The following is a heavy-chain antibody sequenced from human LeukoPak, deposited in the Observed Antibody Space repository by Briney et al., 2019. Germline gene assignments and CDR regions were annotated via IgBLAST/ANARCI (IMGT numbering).Heavy chain of an antibody. V-gene: IGHV3-23*01. D-gene: IGHD3-9*01. CDR2: ITGSGGNT. J-gene: IGHJ4*02. Sequence: GGSLRLSCVASGFTFSNYAVSWVRQAPGKGLDWVSAITGSGGNTYYADSVKGRFTISRDNSKNTVFLQMNSLRAEDTAVYYCAKWGDYDVLTGYYVSDYWGQGTLVTVSS. CDR1: GFTFSNYA. CDR3: AKWGDYDVLTGYYVSDY.